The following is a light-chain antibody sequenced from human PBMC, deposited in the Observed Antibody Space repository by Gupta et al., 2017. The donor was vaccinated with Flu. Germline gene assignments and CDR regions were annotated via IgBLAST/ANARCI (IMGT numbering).Light chain of an antibody. V-gene: IGLV2-14*01. Sequence: GPTNDIVDYNYVSWYQHRPGTAPKLIIYEATNRPSGVSTRFSGSKSGNTASLTISGLQAEDEAHYYCSSYVNSRTLFGGGTKLTVL. J-gene: IGLJ2*01. CDR1: TNDIVDYNY. CDR2: EAT. CDR3: SSYVNSRTL.